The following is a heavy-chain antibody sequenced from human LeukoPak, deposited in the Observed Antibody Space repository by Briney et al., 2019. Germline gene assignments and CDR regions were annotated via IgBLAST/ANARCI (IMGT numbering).Heavy chain of an antibody. CDR2: IRSKAYGGTT. V-gene: IGHV3-49*04. CDR3: TIVNVDIVATIRFAFDI. CDR1: GFTFSSFE. D-gene: IGHD5-12*01. J-gene: IGHJ3*02. Sequence: PGGSLRLSCAASGFTFSSFEMHWVRQAPGKGLEWVGFIRSKAYGGTTEYAASVKGRFTISRDDSKSIAYLQMSSLKTEDTAVYYCTIVNVDIVATIRFAFDIWGQGTMVTVSS.